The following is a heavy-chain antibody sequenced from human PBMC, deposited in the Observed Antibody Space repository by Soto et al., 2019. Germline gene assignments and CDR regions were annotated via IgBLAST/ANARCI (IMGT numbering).Heavy chain of an antibody. J-gene: IGHJ6*02. Sequence: QAHLEQSGSEVKRPGASVKGPCKASGYTFSDFDINWLRQASGQGPEWMGWMNAKSGDTFFAQRLQGKFNMTWDTSLSPAYVDVRSLTSDDTAMYYCARGNPFNFAGFDVWVEGTTVAAAS. D-gene: IGHD3-16*01. CDR2: MNAKSGDT. V-gene: IGHV1-8*01. CDR3: ARGNPFNFAGFDV. CDR1: GYTFSDFD.